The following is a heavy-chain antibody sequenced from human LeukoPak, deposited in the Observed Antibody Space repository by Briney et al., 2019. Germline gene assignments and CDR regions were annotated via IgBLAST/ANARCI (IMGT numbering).Heavy chain of an antibody. CDR1: GGTFSSYA. CDR2: IIPILGIA. CDR3: ARVQSGGSTGPTHNWFDP. V-gene: IGHV1-69*04. D-gene: IGHD1-7*01. J-gene: IGHJ5*02. Sequence: ASVKVSCKASGGTFSSYAISWVRQAPGPGLEWMGRIIPILGIANYAQKLQGRVTITADKSTSTAYMELSSLRSEDTAVYYCARVQSGGSTGPTHNWFDPWGQGTLVTVSS.